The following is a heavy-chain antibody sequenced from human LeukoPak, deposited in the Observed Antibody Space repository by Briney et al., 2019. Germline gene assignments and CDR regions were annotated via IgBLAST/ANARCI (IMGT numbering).Heavy chain of an antibody. J-gene: IGHJ5*02. CDR3: ARLHALGAEEFDP. CDR1: GGSLSGHY. CDR2: IRYSGST. Sequence: SETLSLTCTVSGGSLSGHYWSWIRQPPGEGLEWVGYIRYSGSTNYNPSLKSRITISVDTPKNLFSLTLTSVTAADTGVYYCARLHALGAEEFDPWGQGTLVTVSS. V-gene: IGHV4-59*11. D-gene: IGHD3-16*01.